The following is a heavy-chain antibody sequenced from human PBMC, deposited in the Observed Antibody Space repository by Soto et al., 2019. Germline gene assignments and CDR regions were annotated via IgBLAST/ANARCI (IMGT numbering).Heavy chain of an antibody. CDR3: ARIRGYWYGLDV. V-gene: IGHV3-23*01. Sequence: GGSLRLSCAASGFPLSTYGMTWVRQAPGKGLEWVSAITGTGGNTYYVDSVKGRFTSSRDNSKNMLYLQVNRLRVEDTAVYYCARIRGYWYGLDVWGQGTTVTVSS. CDR1: GFPLSTYG. J-gene: IGHJ6*02. CDR2: ITGTGGNT.